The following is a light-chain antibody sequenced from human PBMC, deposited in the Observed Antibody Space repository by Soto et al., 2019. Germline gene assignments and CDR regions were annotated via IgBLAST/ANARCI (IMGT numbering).Light chain of an antibody. CDR1: SGSIASNY. CDR3: QSYDSNTAV. J-gene: IGLJ3*02. V-gene: IGLV6-57*03. CDR2: EDN. Sequence: NFMLTQPHSVSESPGKTVIISCTRSSGSIASNYVQWYQQRPGSAPTTVIYEDNHRLSGVPDRFSGSIDTSSNSASLSISGLKTEDEADYYCQSYDSNTAVFGGGTKLTVL.